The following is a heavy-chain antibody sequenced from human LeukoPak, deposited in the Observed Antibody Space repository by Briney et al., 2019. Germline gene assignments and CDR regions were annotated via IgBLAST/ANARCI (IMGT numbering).Heavy chain of an antibody. Sequence: GGSLRLSCAASGFTFSSYSMNWVRQAPGKGLEWVSSIGSSSSYIYYADSVKGRFTISRDNAKNSLYLQMNSLRAEDTAVYYCAVGMTTVTTSDYWGQGTLVTVSS. V-gene: IGHV3-21*01. J-gene: IGHJ4*02. CDR2: IGSSSSYI. CDR3: AVGMTTVTTSDY. D-gene: IGHD4-17*01. CDR1: GFTFSSYS.